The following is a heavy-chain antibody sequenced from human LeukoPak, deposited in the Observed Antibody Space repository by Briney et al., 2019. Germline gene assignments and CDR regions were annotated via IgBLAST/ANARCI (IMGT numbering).Heavy chain of an antibody. J-gene: IGHJ4*02. CDR3: ARAVYDFWSGYYEGYYFDY. Sequence: SETLSLTCTVSGGSISSYYWSWIRQPAGKGLEWIGRIYTSGSTNYNPSLKSRVTISVDTSKNQFSLKLSSVTAADTAVYYCARAVYDFWSGYYEGYYFDYWGQGTLVTVSS. D-gene: IGHD3-3*01. V-gene: IGHV4-4*07. CDR2: IYTSGST. CDR1: GGSISSYY.